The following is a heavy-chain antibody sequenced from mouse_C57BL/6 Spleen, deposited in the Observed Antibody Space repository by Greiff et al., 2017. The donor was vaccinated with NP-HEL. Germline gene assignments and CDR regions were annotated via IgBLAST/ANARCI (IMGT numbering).Heavy chain of an antibody. CDR1: GYTFTSYW. V-gene: IGHV1-69*01. CDR2: IDPSDSYT. D-gene: IGHD1-1*01. J-gene: IGHJ2*01. Sequence: QVQLQQPGAALVMPGASVKLSCTASGYTFTSYWMHWVKQRPGQGLEWIGEIDPSDSYTNYNQKFKGKSTLTVDKSSSTAYMQLSSLTSEDSAVYYCARGAVTTVSYYFDYWGQGTTLTVSS. CDR3: ARGAVTTVSYYFDY.